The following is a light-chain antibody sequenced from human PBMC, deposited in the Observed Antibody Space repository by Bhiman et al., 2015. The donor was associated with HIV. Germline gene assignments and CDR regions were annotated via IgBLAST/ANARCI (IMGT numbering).Light chain of an antibody. CDR3: QVWDSSSDRLV. V-gene: IGLV3-21*04. CDR2: YDS. J-gene: IGLJ2*01. Sequence: SYVLTQPPSVTVAPGKTATITCGENNIGSKSVHWYQQKPGQAPVLVIYYDSDRPSGIPERFSGSNSGNTATLTISRVEAGDEADYYCQVWDSSSDRLVFGGGTSLTVL. CDR1: NIGSKS.